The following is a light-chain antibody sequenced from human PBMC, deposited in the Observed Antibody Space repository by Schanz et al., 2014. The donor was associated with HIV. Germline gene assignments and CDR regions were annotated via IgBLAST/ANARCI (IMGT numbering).Light chain of an antibody. CDR1: SSDVGGYKY. V-gene: IGLV2-8*01. CDR3: TSYAGSNNLV. CDR2: EVS. Sequence: SALTQPPSASGSPGQSVTISCTGTSSDVGGYKYVSWYQQHPGKAPKLLIYEVSKRPLGVPDRFSGSKSGNTASLTVSRLQAEDEADYYCTSYAGSNNLVFGGGTKLTVL. J-gene: IGLJ2*01.